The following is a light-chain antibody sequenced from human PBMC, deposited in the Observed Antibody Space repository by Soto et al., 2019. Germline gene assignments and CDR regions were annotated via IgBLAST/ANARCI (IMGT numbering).Light chain of an antibody. V-gene: IGLV2-11*01. J-gene: IGLJ2*01. Sequence: QSALTQPRSVSGSPGQSVTISCTGTSSDVGAYNYVSWFQQHPGKAPKLMMSDVSKRPSGVPDRFSGSTDGSSNSASITISGLQTEDEADYYCQSYDSSFVLFGGGTKLTVL. CDR2: DVS. CDR3: QSYDSSFVL. CDR1: SSDVGAYNY.